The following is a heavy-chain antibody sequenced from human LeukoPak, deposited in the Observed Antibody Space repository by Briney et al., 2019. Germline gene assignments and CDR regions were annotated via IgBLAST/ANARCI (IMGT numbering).Heavy chain of an antibody. J-gene: IGHJ3*02. CDR2: IYSDGST. D-gene: IGHD1-7*01. Sequence: GGSLRLSCAASGFSVSSNYISWVHQAPGKGLEWVSIIYSDGSTFHADSVKGRFTMSRDNSKNTLDLQMNSLRADDTAVYFCARDGHKHRGTNGDGDAFDIWGQGTMVTVTS. V-gene: IGHV3-53*01. CDR1: GFSVSSNY. CDR3: ARDGHKHRGTNGDGDAFDI.